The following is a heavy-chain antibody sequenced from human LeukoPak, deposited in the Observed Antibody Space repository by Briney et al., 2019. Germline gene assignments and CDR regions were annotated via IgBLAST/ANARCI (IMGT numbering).Heavy chain of an antibody. V-gene: IGHV3-23*01. CDR3: ARAPIAARNAFDI. CDR1: GLTFSTYS. Sequence: GGSLRLSCGASGLTFSTYSRSWVRQAPGKGLEWVSTIDVTTGISYYADSVKGRFTISRDNAKNSLYLQMNGLRAEDTAVYYCARAPIAARNAFDIWGQGTMVTVSS. J-gene: IGHJ3*02. CDR2: IDVTTGIS. D-gene: IGHD6-6*01.